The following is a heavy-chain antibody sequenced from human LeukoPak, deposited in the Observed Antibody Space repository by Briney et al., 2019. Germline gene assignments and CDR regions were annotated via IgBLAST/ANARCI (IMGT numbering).Heavy chain of an antibody. Sequence: PGGSLRLSCAASGFSFSTYGVHWVRQAPGKGPEWVAAIWADGSQKYYADSVTGRVTISRDDSKNTLYLQMNSLRVEDTAVYYCARDRIGKYSIDYWGQGTLVTVSS. CDR2: IWADGSQK. CDR3: ARDRIGKYSIDY. D-gene: IGHD2-15*01. CDR1: GFSFSTYG. V-gene: IGHV3-33*01. J-gene: IGHJ4*02.